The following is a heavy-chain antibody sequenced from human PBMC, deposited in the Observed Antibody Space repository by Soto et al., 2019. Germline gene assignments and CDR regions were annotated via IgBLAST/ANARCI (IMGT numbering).Heavy chain of an antibody. CDR2: ISSDSTTI. CDR1: GFTFSDYS. D-gene: IGHD3-22*01. CDR3: ARERLDGMDV. Sequence: EVQLVESGGGLVQPGGSLRLSCTASGFTFSDYSMNWVRQAAGKGLEWISYISSDSTTIYYADSVQGRFTISRDNAKNSLYLQMNSLRDEDTAVYYCARERLDGMDVWGQGTTVTVSS. V-gene: IGHV3-48*02. J-gene: IGHJ6*02.